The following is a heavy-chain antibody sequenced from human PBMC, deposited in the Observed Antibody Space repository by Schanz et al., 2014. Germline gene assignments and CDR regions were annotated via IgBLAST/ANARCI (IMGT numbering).Heavy chain of an antibody. J-gene: IGHJ4*02. CDR3: AKDPSHGDYDYYFDY. CDR2: IGYLGDT. Sequence: EGQLLESGGGLIQPGGSLRLSCAASGFTLSNSDMHWVRQGTGKGLEWVSTIGYLGDTYYPDSVKGRFTVSRDSGQNSLYLQMNSLRAGDTAVYYCAKDPSHGDYDYYFDYWGQGTLVTVSS. V-gene: IGHV3-13*01. D-gene: IGHD3-22*01. CDR1: GFTLSNSD.